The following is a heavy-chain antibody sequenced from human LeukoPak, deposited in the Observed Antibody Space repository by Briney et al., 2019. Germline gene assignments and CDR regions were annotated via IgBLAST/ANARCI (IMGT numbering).Heavy chain of an antibody. J-gene: IGHJ6*03. V-gene: IGHV3-48*03. CDR2: ITSSGSTI. D-gene: IGHD3-10*01. Sequence: GGSLRLSCAASGFTFSSYEMNWVRQAPGKGLEWLSYITSSGSTIYYADSVKGRLTISRDNAKNSLYLQMNSLRAEDTAVYYCARGGHYYGSGSYYNVGYYYMGVWGKGTTVTISS. CDR3: ARGGHYYGSGSYYNVGYYYMGV. CDR1: GFTFSSYE.